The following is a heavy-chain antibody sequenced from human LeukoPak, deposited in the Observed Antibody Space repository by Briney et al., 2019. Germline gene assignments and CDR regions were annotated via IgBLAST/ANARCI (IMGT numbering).Heavy chain of an antibody. J-gene: IGHJ4*02. CDR2: INTNTGNP. CDR1: VYTFSTYT. D-gene: IGHD5-18*01. Sequence: ASVKVSCKTSVYTFSTYTITWVRQAPGQGLEWMGWINTNTGNPTYAQGFTGRYVFSLDTSVSTAYLHISGLTADDTAVYFCGRDPRLGIRGYTYGYIDYWGQGTLVTVSS. V-gene: IGHV7-4-1*02. CDR3: GRDPRLGIRGYTYGYIDY.